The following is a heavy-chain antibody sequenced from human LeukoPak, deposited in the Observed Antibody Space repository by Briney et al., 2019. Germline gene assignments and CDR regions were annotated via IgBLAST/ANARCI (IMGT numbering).Heavy chain of an antibody. Sequence: GRSLRLSCAASRFTFSSYAMSWVRQAPGNGLDWVSAISRSCGSTYYADSVKGRFTISRDNSKNTLYLQMNSLRAEDMAVYYCAKDLSGCSGGSCYPDAFDIWGQGTMVTVSS. CDR1: RFTFSSYA. J-gene: IGHJ3*02. V-gene: IGHV3-23*01. CDR3: AKDLSGCSGGSCYPDAFDI. CDR2: ISRSCGST. D-gene: IGHD2-15*01.